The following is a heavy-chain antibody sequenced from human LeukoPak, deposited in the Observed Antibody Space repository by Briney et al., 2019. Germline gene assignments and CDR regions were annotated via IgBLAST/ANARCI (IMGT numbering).Heavy chain of an antibody. CDR2: INHSGST. CDR1: GGSFSGYY. CDR3: ARDYYSWFDP. Sequence: SETLSLTCAVYGGSFSGYYWSWIRQPPGKGLEWIGEINHSGSTNYNPSLKSRVTISVDTSKNQFSLKLSSVTAADTAVYYCARDYYSWFDPWGQGTLVTVSS. D-gene: IGHD2-21*01. J-gene: IGHJ5*02. V-gene: IGHV4-34*01.